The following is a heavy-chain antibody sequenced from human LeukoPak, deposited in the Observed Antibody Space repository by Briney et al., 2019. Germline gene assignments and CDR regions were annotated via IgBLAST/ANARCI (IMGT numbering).Heavy chain of an antibody. V-gene: IGHV3-11*04. CDR1: GFTFSDYY. Sequence: GGSLRLSCAASGFTFSDYYMSWIRQAPGKGLEWVSYISSSGSTIYYADSVKGRFTISRDNAKNSLYLQMNSLRAEDTAVYYCARVLRQWLANWFDPWGQGTLVTVSS. D-gene: IGHD6-19*01. CDR3: ARVLRQWLANWFDP. CDR2: ISSSGSTI. J-gene: IGHJ5*02.